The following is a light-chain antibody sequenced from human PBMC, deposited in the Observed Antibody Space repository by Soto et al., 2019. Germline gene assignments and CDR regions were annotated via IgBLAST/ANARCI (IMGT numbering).Light chain of an antibody. J-gene: IGLJ1*01. CDR1: SSDVGGYNY. CDR2: DVS. Sequence: QSALTQPRSVSGSPGQSVTISCTGTSSDVGGYNYVSWYQQHPGRAPKLMIYDVSKRPSGVPDRFSGSKSGNTASLTISGLQAKYEADYYCCSYAGSHTLYVFGTGTKLTVL. V-gene: IGLV2-11*01. CDR3: CSYAGSHTLYV.